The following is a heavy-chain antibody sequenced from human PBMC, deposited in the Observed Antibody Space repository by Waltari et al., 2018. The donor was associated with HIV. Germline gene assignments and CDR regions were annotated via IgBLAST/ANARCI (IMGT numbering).Heavy chain of an antibody. Sequence: QVQLVQSAAEGTNPESSVKVTCKASGGTFGSYTFTRVRTDPGQGPEWLGGIIPMFGTATYAQKFQGRVTMTADKSTNTVYLELSTLRFDDTALYYCARGGCSGGTCYSKSFDLWGQGTMVTVSS. J-gene: IGHJ3*01. CDR2: IIPMFGTA. CDR1: GGTFGSYT. D-gene: IGHD2-21*01. V-gene: IGHV1-69*06. CDR3: ARGGCSGGTCYSKSFDL.